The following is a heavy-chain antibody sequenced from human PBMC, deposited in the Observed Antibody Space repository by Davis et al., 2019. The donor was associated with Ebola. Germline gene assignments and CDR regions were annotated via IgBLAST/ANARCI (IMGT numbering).Heavy chain of an antibody. CDR3: ARLGMDGYNVGGIDY. Sequence: PGGSLRLSCKGSGFSFTSYWIGWVRQMPGKGLEWMGIIYPGDSDTRYSPSFQGQVTISADKSISTAYLQWSSLKASDTAMYYCARLGMDGYNVGGIDYWGQGTLVTVSS. V-gene: IGHV5-51*01. CDR1: GFSFTSYW. D-gene: IGHD5-24*01. CDR2: IYPGDSDT. J-gene: IGHJ4*02.